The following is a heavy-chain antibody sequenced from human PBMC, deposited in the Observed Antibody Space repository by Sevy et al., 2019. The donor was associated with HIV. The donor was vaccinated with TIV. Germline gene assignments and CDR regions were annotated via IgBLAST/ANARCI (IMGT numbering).Heavy chain of an antibody. CDR1: GFTFSSYS. CDR3: ARDGGRITMVRGVKHFDY. Sequence: GGSLRLSCAASGFTFSSYSMNWVRQAPGKGLEWVSSISSSSSYIYYAYSVKGRFTISRDNAKNSLYLQMNSLRAEDTAVYYCARDGGRITMVRGVKHFDYWGQGTLVTVSS. V-gene: IGHV3-21*01. J-gene: IGHJ4*02. CDR2: ISSSSSYI. D-gene: IGHD3-10*01.